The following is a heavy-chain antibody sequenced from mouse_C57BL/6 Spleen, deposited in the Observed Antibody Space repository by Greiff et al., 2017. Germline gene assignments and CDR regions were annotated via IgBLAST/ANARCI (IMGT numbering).Heavy chain of an antibody. CDR1: GYTFTSYW. CDR2: IHPNSGST. V-gene: IGHV1-64*01. Sequence: VQLQQPGAELVKPGASVKLSCKASGYTFTSYWMHWVKQRPGQGLEWIGMIHPNSGSTNYNEKFKSKATLTVDKSSSTAYMQLSSLTSEDSAVYYCASIYYDYSYYFDYWGQGTTLTVSS. D-gene: IGHD2-4*01. CDR3: ASIYYDYSYYFDY. J-gene: IGHJ2*01.